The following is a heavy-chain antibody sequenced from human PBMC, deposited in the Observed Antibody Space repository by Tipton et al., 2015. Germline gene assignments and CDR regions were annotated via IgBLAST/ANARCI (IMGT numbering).Heavy chain of an antibody. J-gene: IGHJ5*02. V-gene: IGHV4-59*01. CDR1: SDSISKYY. D-gene: IGHD2-8*01. CDR2: IQYSGST. CDR3: ARARAPNGCMLDA. Sequence: TLSLTCSVSSDSISKYYWSWIRQPPGKELEWIGYIQYSGSTNYNPSLKSRVTISVDTSKTQFSLKMSSGTASDTVVYCCARARAPNGCMLDARGQGFLVPVSS.